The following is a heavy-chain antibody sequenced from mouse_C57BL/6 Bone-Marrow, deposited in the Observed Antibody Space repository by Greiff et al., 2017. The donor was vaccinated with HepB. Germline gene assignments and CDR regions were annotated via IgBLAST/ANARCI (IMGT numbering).Heavy chain of an antibody. CDR1: GFTFSSYG. V-gene: IGHV5-6*01. CDR3: ARHYDPLDY. CDR2: ISSGGSYT. J-gene: IGHJ2*01. D-gene: IGHD2-3*01. Sequence: EVQLMESGGDLVKPGGSLKLSCAASGFTFSSYGMSWVRQTPDKRLEWVATISSGGSYTYYPDSVKGRFTISRDNAKNTLYLQMSSLKSEDTAMYYCARHYDPLDYWGQGTTLTVSS.